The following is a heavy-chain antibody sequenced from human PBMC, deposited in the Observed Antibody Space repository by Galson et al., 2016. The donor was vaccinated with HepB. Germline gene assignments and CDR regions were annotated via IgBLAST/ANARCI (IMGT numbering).Heavy chain of an antibody. CDR2: IFHSAST. CDR1: GGSISSGGYS. J-gene: IGHJ5*02. Sequence: TLSLTCAVSGGSISSGGYSWSWIRQPPGKGLEWIGYIFHSASTYYNPSLKSRVTLSVDRSKNQFSLKLTSVTAADTAVYYCAREWNNWFDPWGQGTLVTVSS. CDR3: AREWNNWFDP. V-gene: IGHV4-30-2*01.